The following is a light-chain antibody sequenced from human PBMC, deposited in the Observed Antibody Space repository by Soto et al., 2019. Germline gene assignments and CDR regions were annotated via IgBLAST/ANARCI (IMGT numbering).Light chain of an antibody. J-gene: IGKJ5*01. Sequence: EIVLTQSPGTLSLSPGERATLSCRAIQSVSSSFLAWYQQRPGQAPRLLMYGASSRATGIPDRFSGIGSGTDFTLTISRLEPEDVAVYYCQHYGSSPPITFGQGTRLEIK. CDR2: GAS. V-gene: IGKV3-20*01. CDR3: QHYGSSPPIT. CDR1: QSVSSSF.